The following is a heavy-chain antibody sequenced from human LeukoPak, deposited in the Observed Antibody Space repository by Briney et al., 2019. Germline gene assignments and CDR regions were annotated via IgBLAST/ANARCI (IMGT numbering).Heavy chain of an antibody. CDR1: GFTLSSYS. Sequence: GGSLRLSCVASGFTLSSYSMSWVRQAPGKGLEWVSSIRNGGGTTHYADSVKGRFTISRDNSKNTLNLQMNSLRAEDTAVYYWAKQEYGDYVSDWFDPWGQGTLVTVSS. J-gene: IGHJ5*02. V-gene: IGHV3-23*01. CDR3: AKQEYGDYVSDWFDP. D-gene: IGHD4-17*01. CDR2: IRNGGGTT.